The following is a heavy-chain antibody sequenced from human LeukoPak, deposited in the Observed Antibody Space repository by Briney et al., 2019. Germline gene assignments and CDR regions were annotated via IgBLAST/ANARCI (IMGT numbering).Heavy chain of an antibody. CDR2: ISYDGSNK. Sequence: GRSLRLSCAASGFTFSSYGMHWVRQAPGKGLEWMAVISYDGSNKYYADSVKGRFTISRDNSKNTLYLQMGSLRPEDMALYYCARVGGDYFDYWSQGTLVTVSS. J-gene: IGHJ4*02. CDR1: GFTFSSYG. CDR3: ARVGGDYFDY. V-gene: IGHV3-30*03. D-gene: IGHD3-10*01.